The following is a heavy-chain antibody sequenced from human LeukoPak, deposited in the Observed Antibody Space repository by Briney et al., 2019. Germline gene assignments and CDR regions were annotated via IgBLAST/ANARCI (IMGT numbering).Heavy chain of an antibody. CDR2: IYHTGST. J-gene: IGHJ4*02. Sequence: SETLSLTCGVSGYSITSSYHWGWIRQPPGKGLEWIGNIYHTGSTYYNPSLKSRVTISVDTSKNQFSLQLSSVTAADTAVYYCARRGLSYYYDSSGYHIDYWGQGTLVTVSS. CDR1: GYSITSSYH. V-gene: IGHV4-38-2*01. D-gene: IGHD3-22*01. CDR3: ARRGLSYYYDSSGYHIDY.